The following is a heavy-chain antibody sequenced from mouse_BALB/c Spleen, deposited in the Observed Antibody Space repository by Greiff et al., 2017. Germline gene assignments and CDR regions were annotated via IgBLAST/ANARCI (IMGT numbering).Heavy chain of an antibody. V-gene: IGHV2-9*02. CDR1: GFSLTSYG. Sequence: VKLVESGPGLVAPSQSLSITCTVSGFSLTSYGVHWVRQPPGKGLEWLGVIWAGGSTNYNSALMSRLSISKDNSKSQVFLKMNSLQTDDTAMYYCARDWAYGNFAWFAYWGQGTLVTVSA. CDR2: IWAGGST. J-gene: IGHJ3*01. CDR3: ARDWAYGNFAWFAY. D-gene: IGHD2-10*02.